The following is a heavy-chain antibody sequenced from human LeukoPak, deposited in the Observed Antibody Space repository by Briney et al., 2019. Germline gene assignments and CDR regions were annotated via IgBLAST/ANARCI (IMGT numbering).Heavy chain of an antibody. CDR1: GGSISSSSYY. CDR3: ASAVAGTFDY. J-gene: IGHJ4*02. D-gene: IGHD6-19*01. V-gene: IGHV4-61*01. Sequence: PSETLSLTCTVSGGSISSSSYYWSWIRQPPGKGLEWIGYIYYSGSTNYNPSLKSRVTISVDTSKNQFSLKLSSVTAADTAVYYCASAVAGTFDYWGQGTLVTVSS. CDR2: IYYSGST.